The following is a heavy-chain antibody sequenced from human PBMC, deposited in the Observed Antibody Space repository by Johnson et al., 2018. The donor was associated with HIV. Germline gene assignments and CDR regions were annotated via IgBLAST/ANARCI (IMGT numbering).Heavy chain of an antibody. CDR2: ISGSGGYT. J-gene: IGHJ3*02. CDR3: ARDGPWLQSQRDAFDI. CDR1: GFTFSSYA. V-gene: IGHV3-23*04. D-gene: IGHD5-24*01. Sequence: VQLVESGGGLIQPGGSLRLSCAASGFTFSSYAMSWVRQAPGKGLEWVSAISGSGGYTYYADSVKGRFTISRDNSKNTLYLQMNSLRAEDTAMYYCARDGPWLQSQRDAFDIWGQGTMVTVSS.